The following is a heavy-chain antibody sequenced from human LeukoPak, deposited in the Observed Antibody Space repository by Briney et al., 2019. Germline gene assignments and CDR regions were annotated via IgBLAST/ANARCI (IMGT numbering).Heavy chain of an antibody. J-gene: IGHJ5*02. Sequence: GSLRLSCAASGFTFSSYAMSWVRQAPGKGLEWIGYIYYSGSTNYNPSLKSRVTISVDTSKNQFSLKLSSVTAADTAVYYCARESRYDVRFDPWGQGTLVTVSS. D-gene: IGHD1-14*01. V-gene: IGHV4-59*01. CDR1: GFTFSSYA. CDR3: ARESRYDVRFDP. CDR2: IYYSGST.